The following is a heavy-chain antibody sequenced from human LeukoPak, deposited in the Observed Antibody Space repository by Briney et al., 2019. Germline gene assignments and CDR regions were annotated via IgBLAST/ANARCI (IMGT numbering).Heavy chain of an antibody. CDR3: ARLRTGGYYNDY. CDR2: IKQDGSEK. J-gene: IGHJ4*02. V-gene: IGHV3-7*04. D-gene: IGHD5-12*01. CDR1: GFTFSSYW. Sequence: PGWSRRLSCAASGFTFSSYWMSWVGQAPGKGREWEANIKQDGSEKYYVDSVKGRFTISRDNAKNSLYLQMNSLRAEDTAVYYCARLRTGGYYNDYWGQGTLVTVSS.